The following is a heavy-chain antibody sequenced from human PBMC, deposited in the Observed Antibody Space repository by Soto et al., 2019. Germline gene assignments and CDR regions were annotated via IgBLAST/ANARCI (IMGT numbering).Heavy chain of an antibody. CDR1: GYTFTSNA. J-gene: IGHJ4*02. Sequence: QVQLVQSGAEVKKPGASVKVSCKASGYTFTSNAMHWVRQAPGQRLEWMGWINAGNGNTKYLQKFQGRVTITRDTSASTAYMELSSLISEDTAVYYCARDGVYSGYDTYYFDYWGQGTLVTASS. D-gene: IGHD5-12*01. V-gene: IGHV1-3*01. CDR3: ARDGVYSGYDTYYFDY. CDR2: INAGNGNT.